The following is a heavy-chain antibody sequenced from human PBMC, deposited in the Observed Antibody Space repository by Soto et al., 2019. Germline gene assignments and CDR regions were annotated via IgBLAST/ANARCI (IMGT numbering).Heavy chain of an antibody. Sequence: QVQLVQSGAEVKKPGASVKVSCKTSGYPFTSYGINWVRQAPGQGPEWMGWISAYNGKTSYTQKFQGRVTMTTDTSTSTAYMELRGLRSDDTAVYYCARDRLIAVTGLRHYWGEGSLVPVCS. V-gene: IGHV1-18*01. CDR1: GYPFTSYG. CDR3: ARDRLIAVTGLRHY. D-gene: IGHD6-19*01. J-gene: IGHJ4*02. CDR2: ISAYNGKT.